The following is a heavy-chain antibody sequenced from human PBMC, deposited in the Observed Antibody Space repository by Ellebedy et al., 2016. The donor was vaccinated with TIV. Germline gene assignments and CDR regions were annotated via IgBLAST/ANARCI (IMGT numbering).Heavy chain of an antibody. CDR2: INHSGST. Sequence: SETLSLTXAVYGGSFSGYYWSWIRQPPGKGLEWIGEINHSGSTNYNPPLKSRVTISVDTSKNQFSLKLSSVTAADTAVYYCARAYYDILTGPKDPKFDPWGQGTLVTVSS. V-gene: IGHV4-34*01. CDR3: ARAYYDILTGPKDPKFDP. J-gene: IGHJ5*02. D-gene: IGHD3-9*01. CDR1: GGSFSGYY.